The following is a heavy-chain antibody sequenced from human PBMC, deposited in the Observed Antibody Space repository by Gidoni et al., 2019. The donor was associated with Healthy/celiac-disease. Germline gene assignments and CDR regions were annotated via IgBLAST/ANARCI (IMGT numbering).Heavy chain of an antibody. CDR3: ARGSKPLYSSSWYTNYYYYGMDV. CDR2: INHSGST. J-gene: IGHJ6*02. Sequence: QVQLQQLGAGLLKPSETLSLTCAGYGGSFSGYYWRWIPQPPGKGLEWIGDINHSGSTNYNPSLKSRVTISVDTSKNQFSLKLSSVTAADTAVYYCARGSKPLYSSSWYTNYYYYGMDVWGQGTTVTVSS. V-gene: IGHV4-34*01. D-gene: IGHD6-13*01. CDR1: GGSFSGYY.